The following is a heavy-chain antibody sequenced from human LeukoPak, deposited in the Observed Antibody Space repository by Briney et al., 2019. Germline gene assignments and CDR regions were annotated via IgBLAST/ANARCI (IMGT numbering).Heavy chain of an antibody. CDR2: IWYDGSNK. CDR3: ARDDDWGSRRPLDY. J-gene: IGHJ4*02. Sequence: GRSLRLSCAASGFTFSSYGMHWVRQAPGKGREWVAVIWYDGSNKYYADSVKGRFTISRDNAKNTLYLQMNSLRAEDTAVYYYARDDDWGSRRPLDYWGQGTLVTVSS. CDR1: GFTFSSYG. D-gene: IGHD7-27*01. V-gene: IGHV3-33*01.